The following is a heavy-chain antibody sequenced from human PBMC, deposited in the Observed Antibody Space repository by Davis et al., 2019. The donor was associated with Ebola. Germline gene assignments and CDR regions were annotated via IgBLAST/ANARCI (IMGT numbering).Heavy chain of an antibody. CDR2: IYYSGST. V-gene: IGHV4-59*01. J-gene: IGHJ4*02. D-gene: IGHD3-3*01. CDR3: AKYYDFWSGYYLD. CDR1: GGSISSSY. Sequence: SETLSLTCTVSGGSISSSYWSWIRQPPGKGLEWIGYIYYSGSTNYNPSLKSRVTILLDTSKNQFSLKLSPVTAADTAVYYCAKYYDFWSGYYLDWGQGTLVTVSS.